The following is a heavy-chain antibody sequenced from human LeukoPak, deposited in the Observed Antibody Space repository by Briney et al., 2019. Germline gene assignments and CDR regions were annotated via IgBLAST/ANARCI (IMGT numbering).Heavy chain of an antibody. CDR3: TTDPWSDSSGWPLYDAFDI. CDR1: GFTFSSYA. J-gene: IGHJ3*02. D-gene: IGHD6-19*01. V-gene: IGHV3-15*01. CDR2: IKSKTDGGTT. Sequence: GRSLRLSCAASGFTFSSYAMHWVRQAPGKGLEWVGRIKSKTDGGTTDYAAPVKGRFTISRDDSKNTLYLQMNSLKTEDTAVYYCTTDPWSDSSGWPLYDAFDIWGQGTMVTVSS.